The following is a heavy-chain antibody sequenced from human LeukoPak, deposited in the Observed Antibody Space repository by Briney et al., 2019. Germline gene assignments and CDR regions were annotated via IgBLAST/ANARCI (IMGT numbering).Heavy chain of an antibody. J-gene: IGHJ4*02. CDR1: GFTFGDFG. CDR2: ISYDGSRK. V-gene: IGHV3-30*03. Sequence: GGSLRLSCAASGFTFGDFGMHWVRQAPGKGLEWVAVISYDGSRKYYAGSVNGRFTVSRDNSKNTLYLQMNSLRAEDTAVYYCARGYSSGYYLDYWGQGTLVTVPS. D-gene: IGHD3-22*01. CDR3: ARGYSSGYYLDY.